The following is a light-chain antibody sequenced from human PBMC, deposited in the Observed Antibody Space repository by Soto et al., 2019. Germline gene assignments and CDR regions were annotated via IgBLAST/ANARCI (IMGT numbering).Light chain of an antibody. CDR2: RVI. J-gene: IGLJ3*02. CDR3: GSYTSATTWV. CDR1: SSNIGNNY. Sequence: QSVLTQSPSVSAAPGQKVTISCSGSSSNIGNNYVSWYQQLPGTAPKLIIYRVINRPSGVSDRFSGSKSGNSASLSISGLQPEDEAGYFCGSYTSATTWVFGGGTKLTVL. V-gene: IGLV1-51*01.